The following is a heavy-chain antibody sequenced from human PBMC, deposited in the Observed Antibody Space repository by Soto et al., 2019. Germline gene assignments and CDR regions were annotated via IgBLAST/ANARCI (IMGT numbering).Heavy chain of an antibody. CDR2: INPNSGGT. D-gene: IGHD6-19*01. CDR1: GYTFTGYY. V-gene: IGHV1-2*04. J-gene: IGHJ6*02. Sequence: GASVKVSCKASGYTFTGYYMHWVRQAPGQGLEWMGWINPNSGGTNYAQKFQGWVTMTRDTSISTAYMELSRLRSDDTAVYYCARGPQEQQWLAGYYYYGMDVWGQGTTVTVSS. CDR3: ARGPQEQQWLAGYYYYGMDV.